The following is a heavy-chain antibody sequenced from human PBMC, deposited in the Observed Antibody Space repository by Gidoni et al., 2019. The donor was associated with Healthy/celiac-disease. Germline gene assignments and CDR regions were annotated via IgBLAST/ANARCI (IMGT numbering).Heavy chain of an antibody. D-gene: IGHD5-18*01. CDR3: ARDQDTAMVTVFKTPPHCYGMDV. J-gene: IGHJ6*02. CDR1: GFTFSDYY. Sequence: QVQLVESGGGLVKPGGSLRLSCAASGFTFSDYYMSWLRTAPGKGLEWVSYISSSGSTIYYADSVKGRFTISRDNAKNSLYLQMNSLRAEDTAVYYCARDQDTAMVTVFKTPPHCYGMDVWGQGTTVTVSS. V-gene: IGHV3-11*01. CDR2: ISSSGSTI.